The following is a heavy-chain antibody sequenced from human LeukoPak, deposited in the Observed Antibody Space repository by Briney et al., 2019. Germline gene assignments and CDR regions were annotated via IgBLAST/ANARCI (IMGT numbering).Heavy chain of an antibody. J-gene: IGHJ4*02. Sequence: ASVKVSCKASGYTFTSYAMHWVRQAPGQRLEWMGWINAGNGNTEYSQKFQGRVTITRDTSASTAYMELSSLRSEDTAVYYCARDSGRGVAGNLDYWGQGTLVTVSS. CDR3: ARDSGRGVAGNLDY. D-gene: IGHD6-19*01. CDR2: INAGNGNT. V-gene: IGHV1-3*01. CDR1: GYTFTSYA.